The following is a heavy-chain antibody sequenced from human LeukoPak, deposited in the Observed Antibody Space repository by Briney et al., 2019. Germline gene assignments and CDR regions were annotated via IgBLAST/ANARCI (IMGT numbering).Heavy chain of an antibody. D-gene: IGHD3-22*01. Sequence: PSQTLSLTCAVSGGSISSGGYSWSWIRQPPGKGLEWIGYIYYSGSTNYNPSLKSRVTISVDTSKNQFSLKLSSVTAADTAVYYCARADSSGYLVDYWGQGTLVTVSS. CDR2: IYYSGST. J-gene: IGHJ4*02. CDR3: ARADSSGYLVDY. V-gene: IGHV4-61*08. CDR1: GGSISSGGYS.